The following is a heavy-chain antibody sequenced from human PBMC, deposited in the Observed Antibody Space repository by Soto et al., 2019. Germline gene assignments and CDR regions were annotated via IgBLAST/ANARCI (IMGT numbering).Heavy chain of an antibody. CDR3: ARSLNYYDSSGYPNWFDP. CDR1: GGSISSYY. D-gene: IGHD3-22*01. J-gene: IGHJ5*02. Sequence: SETLSLTCTVSGGSISSYYWSWIRQPPGKGLEWIGYIYYSGSTNYNPSLKSRVTISVDTSKNQFSLKLNSVTAADTAVYYCARSLNYYDSSGYPNWFDPWGQGTLVTVSS. CDR2: IYYSGST. V-gene: IGHV4-59*01.